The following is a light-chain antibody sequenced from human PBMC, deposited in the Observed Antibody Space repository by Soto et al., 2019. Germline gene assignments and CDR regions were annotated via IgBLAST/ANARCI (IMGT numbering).Light chain of an antibody. J-gene: IGKJ2*01. Sequence: DIQMTQSPSTLSASVGDRVIITCRASQYINTWLAWYQQKPGRAPKLLIYSSSSLESGVPSRFSGSGSGSECTLTISSLQSDDFATYYCQQYQGLPFTFGQGTKLEI. CDR2: SSS. CDR1: QYINTW. CDR3: QQYQGLPFT. V-gene: IGKV1-5*03.